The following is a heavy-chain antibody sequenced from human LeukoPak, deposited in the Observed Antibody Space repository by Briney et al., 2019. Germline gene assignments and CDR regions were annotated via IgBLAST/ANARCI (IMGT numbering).Heavy chain of an antibody. D-gene: IGHD3-10*01. CDR3: ATTTYYYGSGSYSGPSDY. CDR2: INPSGGST. Sequence: ASVKVSCKASGYTFTSYYMHWVRQAPGQGLEWMGIINPSGGSTSYAQKFQGRVTMTRDTSTSTVYMELSSLRSEDTAVYYCATTTYYYGSGSYSGPSDYWGQGTLVTVSA. CDR1: GYTFTSYY. V-gene: IGHV1-46*01. J-gene: IGHJ4*02.